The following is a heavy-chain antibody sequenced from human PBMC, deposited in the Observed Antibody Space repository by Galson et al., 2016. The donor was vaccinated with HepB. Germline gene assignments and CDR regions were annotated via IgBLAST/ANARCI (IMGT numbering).Heavy chain of an antibody. CDR3: AAGERRGNSYGYPVRHWFDP. D-gene: IGHD5-18*01. CDR2: INHSGST. V-gene: IGHV4-34*01. CDR1: GGSFSGYY. Sequence: ETLSLTCAVYGGSFSGYYWSWIRQPPGKGLEWIGEINHSGSTNYNPSLKSRFTTSVDTSKNQISLKLSSVTAADTAVYYCAAGERRGNSYGYPVRHWFDPWGQGTLVTVSS. J-gene: IGHJ5*02.